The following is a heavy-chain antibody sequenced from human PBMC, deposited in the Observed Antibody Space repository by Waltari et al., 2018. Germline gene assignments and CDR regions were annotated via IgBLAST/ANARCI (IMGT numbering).Heavy chain of an antibody. CDR1: GFTFNNYW. Sequence: EVLLVESGGGLVQPGGSLRLSCAASGFTFNNYWMNWVRQAPGKGLEWVANINQDGSEKYYLDSWKGRFTISRDNSKNSVYLQMNSLRVDDTGVYYCARGAPGMGWVGGYWGQGTLVTVSS. D-gene: IGHD2-15*01. J-gene: IGHJ4*02. V-gene: IGHV3-7*01. CDR2: INQDGSEK. CDR3: ARGAPGMGWVGGY.